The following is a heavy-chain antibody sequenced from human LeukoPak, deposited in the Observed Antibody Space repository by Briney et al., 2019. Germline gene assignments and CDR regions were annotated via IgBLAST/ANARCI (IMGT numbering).Heavy chain of an antibody. J-gene: IGHJ6*02. D-gene: IGHD3-9*01. Sequence: GGSLRLSCAASGFTFSDYNMNWVRQAPGKGLERASYITNGGSNIHPADSVKGRFTISRDNAKKTLYLQMNSLRAEDTAVYYCARSIGLTGGGVDVWGQGTTVTVSS. CDR1: GFTFSDYN. V-gene: IGHV3-11*01. CDR3: ARSIGLTGGGVDV. CDR2: ITNGGSNI.